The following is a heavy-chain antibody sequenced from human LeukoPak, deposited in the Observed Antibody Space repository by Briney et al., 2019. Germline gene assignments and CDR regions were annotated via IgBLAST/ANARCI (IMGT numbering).Heavy chain of an antibody. CDR3: VRFPTGFDY. Sequence: GSLRLSCAASGFTLRTYWMTWVRQAPGKGLEWVANINEDGSEKYYVDSVKGRFTISRDNAKNSLYLQMNSLRGEDTAVYYCVRFPTGFDYWGQGTLVTVSS. CDR2: INEDGSEK. J-gene: IGHJ4*02. CDR1: GFTLRTYW. D-gene: IGHD4-17*01. V-gene: IGHV3-7*05.